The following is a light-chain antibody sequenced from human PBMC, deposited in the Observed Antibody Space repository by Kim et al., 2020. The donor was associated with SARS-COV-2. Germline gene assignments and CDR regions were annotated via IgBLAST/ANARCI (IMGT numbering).Light chain of an antibody. CDR3: QTWGTGPWV. V-gene: IGLV4-69*01. Sequence: SVKLTGTLSSGNSSYAIAWHQQQPEKGPRYLMKLNSDGSHSKGDGIPDRFSGSSSGAERYLTISSLQSEDEADYYCQTWGTGPWVFGGGTKLTVL. CDR1: SGNSSYA. J-gene: IGLJ3*02. CDR2: LNSDGSH.